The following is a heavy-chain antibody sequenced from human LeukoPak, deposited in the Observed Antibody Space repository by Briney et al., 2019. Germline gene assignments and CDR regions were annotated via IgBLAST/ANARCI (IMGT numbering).Heavy chain of an antibody. J-gene: IGHJ4*02. D-gene: IGHD2-2*01. Sequence: SETLSLTCTVSGDSISSYYWSWIRQPPGKGLEWIGYIHYSGSTNYNPSLTSRVTISVDTSKSQFSLKMSSVTAADTAVYYCARIYCNRTRCFDYWGQGTLVTVSS. CDR2: IHYSGST. CDR1: GDSISSYY. CDR3: ARIYCNRTRCFDY. V-gene: IGHV4-59*01.